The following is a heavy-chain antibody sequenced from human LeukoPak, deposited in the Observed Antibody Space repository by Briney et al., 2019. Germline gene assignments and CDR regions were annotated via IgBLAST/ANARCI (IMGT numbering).Heavy chain of an antibody. Sequence: GGSLRLSCAASGFTFSSYSMNWVRQAPGKGLEWVSSISSSSSYIYYADSVKGRFTISRDNAKNSLYLQMSSLRAEDTAVYYCARSTVTTGLAFDYWGQGTLVTVSS. V-gene: IGHV3-21*01. CDR2: ISSSSSYI. CDR3: ARSTVTTGLAFDY. D-gene: IGHD4-11*01. J-gene: IGHJ4*02. CDR1: GFTFSSYS.